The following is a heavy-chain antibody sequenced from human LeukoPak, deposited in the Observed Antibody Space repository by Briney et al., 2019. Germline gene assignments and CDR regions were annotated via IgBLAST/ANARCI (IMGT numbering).Heavy chain of an antibody. D-gene: IGHD3-10*01. V-gene: IGHV3-23*01. CDR3: AKTPKLIRGTPDY. CDR2: ISGGGGDS. J-gene: IGHJ4*02. CDR1: GFTFDNYA. Sequence: PGGSLRLSCAASGFTFDNYAMTWVRQAPGKGLEWVSVISGGGGDSNYADSVKGRFTISRDNSKNTLYLQMNRLRAEDTAVYYCAKTPKLIRGTPDYWGQGTLVIVSS.